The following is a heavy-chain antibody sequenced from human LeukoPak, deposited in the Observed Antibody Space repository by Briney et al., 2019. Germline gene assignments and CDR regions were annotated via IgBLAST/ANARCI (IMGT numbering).Heavy chain of an antibody. V-gene: IGHV3-30*18. Sequence: PGGSLRLSCAASGFTFSSYGMHWVRQAPGKGLEWVAVISYDGSNKYYADSVKGRFTISRDNSKNTLYLQMNSLRAEDTAVYYCAKEEQDEYFQHWGQGTLVTVSS. CDR1: GFTFSSYG. CDR2: ISYDGSNK. J-gene: IGHJ1*01. CDR3: AKEEQDEYFQH. D-gene: IGHD1-26*01.